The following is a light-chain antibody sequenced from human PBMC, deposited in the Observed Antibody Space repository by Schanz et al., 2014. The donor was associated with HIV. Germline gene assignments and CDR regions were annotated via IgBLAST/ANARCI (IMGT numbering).Light chain of an antibody. CDR1: SSDVGSCDY. Sequence: QSALIQPPSVSGSPGQSVTISCTGTSSDVGSCDYVSWFQQHPGTVPKAMIYSVNTQSSRVPDRFSGSKSANTASMTISGLQAEDEADYYCCSYAGSSTWVFGGGTKLTVL. CDR2: SVN. J-gene: IGLJ3*02. CDR3: CSYAGSSTWV. V-gene: IGLV2-11*01.